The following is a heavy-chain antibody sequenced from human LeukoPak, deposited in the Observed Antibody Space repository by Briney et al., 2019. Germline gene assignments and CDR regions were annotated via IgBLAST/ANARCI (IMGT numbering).Heavy chain of an antibody. CDR3: ARAARWLQYFDY. CDR2: MNPNSGNT. V-gene: IGHV1-8*02. CDR1: GYTFTTLD. J-gene: IGHJ4*02. D-gene: IGHD5-24*01. Sequence: ASVKVSCKASGYTFTTLDINWVRQATGQGLEWMGWMNPNSGNTGYAQRFQGRVTMTRNTSISTAYMELSSLRSEDTAVYYCARAARWLQYFDYWGQGTLVTVSS.